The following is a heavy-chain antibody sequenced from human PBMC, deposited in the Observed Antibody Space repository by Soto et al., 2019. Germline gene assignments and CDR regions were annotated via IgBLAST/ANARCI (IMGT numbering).Heavy chain of an antibody. CDR3: ATYYDSSGPTFDY. D-gene: IGHD3-22*01. V-gene: IGHV4-30-4*01. J-gene: IGHJ4*02. CDR1: GGSISSGDHY. Sequence: QVQLQESGPGLVKPSQTLSLTCTVSGGSISSGDHYWSLVRQPPGKGLEWIGYIYYSGTTYHNPSLRSRVTISVDTSKNQFSLKLSSVTAADTAVYYCATYYDSSGPTFDYWGQGTLVTVSS. CDR2: IYYSGTT.